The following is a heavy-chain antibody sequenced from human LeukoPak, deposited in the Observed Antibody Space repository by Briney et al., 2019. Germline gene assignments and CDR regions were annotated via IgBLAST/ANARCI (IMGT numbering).Heavy chain of an antibody. J-gene: IGHJ6*02. Sequence: SETLSLTCAVYGGSFSGYYWNWIRQPPGRGLEWIGEISQSGSTNYNPSLKSRITMSVDMSKNQFSLQLRSMTAADTAVYFCARATDDEFYLYYGMDVWGQGTTVTVSS. V-gene: IGHV4-34*01. CDR1: GGSFSGYY. CDR2: ISQSGST. D-gene: IGHD3-16*01. CDR3: ARATDDEFYLYYGMDV.